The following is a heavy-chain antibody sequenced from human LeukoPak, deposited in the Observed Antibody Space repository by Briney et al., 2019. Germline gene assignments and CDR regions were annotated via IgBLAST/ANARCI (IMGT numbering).Heavy chain of an antibody. Sequence: ASVNVSCKASGYTFTSYDINWVRQATGQGLEWMGWMNPNSGNTGYAQRFQGRVTMTRDTSISTAYMELSSLRSEDTAVYYCARDSSVNAFDMWGQGTMVTVSS. D-gene: IGHD6-19*01. V-gene: IGHV1-8*01. CDR3: ARDSSVNAFDM. CDR1: GYTFTSYD. J-gene: IGHJ3*02. CDR2: MNPNSGNT.